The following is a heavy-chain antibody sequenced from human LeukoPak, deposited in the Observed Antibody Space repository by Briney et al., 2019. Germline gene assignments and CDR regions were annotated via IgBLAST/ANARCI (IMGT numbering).Heavy chain of an antibody. J-gene: IGHJ4*02. CDR1: GGSISSYY. Sequence: KPSETLSLTCTVSGGSISSYYWSWIRQPPGKGLEWIGYMYYSGSTNYNPSLKSRVTISVDTSKNQFSLKLSSVTAADTAVYYCAKIRRDGHNFFDYWGQGTLVTVSS. D-gene: IGHD5-24*01. CDR2: MYYSGST. CDR3: AKIRRDGHNFFDY. V-gene: IGHV4-59*01.